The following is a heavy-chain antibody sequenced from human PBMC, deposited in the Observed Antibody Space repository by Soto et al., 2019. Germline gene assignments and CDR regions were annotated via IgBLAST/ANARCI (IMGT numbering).Heavy chain of an antibody. CDR2: ITASGGRT. D-gene: IGHD4-17*01. CDR3: AKDTRYADYVRWFDS. J-gene: IGHJ5*01. V-gene: IGHV3-23*01. Sequence: GVSLRLSCTASGFTFSSYAMTWVRQAPGRGLEGVSGITASGGRTFYADSVKGRFTISRDNSRSTLYLQMNSLRAEDTAVYYCAKDTRYADYVRWFDSWGQGTRVTVSS. CDR1: GFTFSSYA.